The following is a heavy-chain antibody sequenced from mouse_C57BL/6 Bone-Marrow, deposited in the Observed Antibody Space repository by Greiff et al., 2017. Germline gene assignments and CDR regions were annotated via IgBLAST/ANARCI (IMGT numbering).Heavy chain of an antibody. CDR2: ISSGGSYT. J-gene: IGHJ4*01. CDR1: GFTFSSYG. CDR3: ARHNLYYAMDY. Sequence: EVKVVESGGDLVKPGGSLKLSCAASGFTFSSYGMSWVRQTPDKRLEWVATISSGGSYTYYPDSVKGRFTLSRDNSKNTLYLQMSSLKSEYTAMYYCARHNLYYAMDYWGQGTSVTVSS. V-gene: IGHV5-6*01.